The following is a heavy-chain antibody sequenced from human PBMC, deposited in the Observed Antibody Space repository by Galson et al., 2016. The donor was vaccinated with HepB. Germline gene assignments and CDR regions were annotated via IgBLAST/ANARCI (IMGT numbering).Heavy chain of an antibody. V-gene: IGHV3-15*01. CDR2: IRIEFDGRTT. CDR1: GFPFSSFW. D-gene: IGHD2/OR15-2a*01. CDR3: ARRHEYCPPVGCSVDY. J-gene: IGHJ4*02. Sequence: SLRLSCAASGFPFSSFWMNWVRQAPGKGLEWVGRIRIEFDGRTTDYSAPVNGRFTISRDNSNSMLFLQMRSLRADDTAVYYCARRHEYCPPVGCSVDYWGQGTLVSVSS.